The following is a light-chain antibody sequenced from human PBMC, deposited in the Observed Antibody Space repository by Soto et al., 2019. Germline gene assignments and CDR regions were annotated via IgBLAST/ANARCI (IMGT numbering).Light chain of an antibody. V-gene: IGKV1-5*03. CDR2: KAS. CDR3: QQYNSYTLT. J-gene: IGKJ4*01. CDR1: QSISSG. Sequence: DIQMTQSPSTLSASVGDRVTITCLASQSISSGLAWYQQKPGKAPNLLIYKASSLESGVPSRFSGSGSGTEFTLTISSLQPDDFATYYCQQYNSYTLTFGGGTKVEIK.